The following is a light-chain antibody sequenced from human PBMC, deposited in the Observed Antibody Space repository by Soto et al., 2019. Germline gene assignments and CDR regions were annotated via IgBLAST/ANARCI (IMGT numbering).Light chain of an antibody. CDR2: GAS. CDR3: QQFGSSPGFT. CDR1: QSINSRY. V-gene: IGKV3-20*01. Sequence: EIVLTQSPGTLSLSPGERATLSCRASQSINSRYLAWYQQKPGQAPRLLIYGASSRATGIPDSFSGSGSGTDFTLTICRLEPEDFAVYYCQQFGSSPGFTFGPGTKVDIK. J-gene: IGKJ3*01.